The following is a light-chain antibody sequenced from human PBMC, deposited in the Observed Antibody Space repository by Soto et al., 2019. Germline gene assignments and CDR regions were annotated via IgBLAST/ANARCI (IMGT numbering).Light chain of an antibody. V-gene: IGKV1-27*01. CDR1: QGISNY. CDR3: QKYNSALGLT. J-gene: IGKJ4*01. Sequence: DIQMTQSPSSLSASVGDRVTITCRASQGISNYLAWYQQKPGKVPKLLIYAASTLQSGVPSRFSGSGSGTDFTLTISSLQPEDVATSYCQKYNSALGLTFGGGTKVEIK. CDR2: AAS.